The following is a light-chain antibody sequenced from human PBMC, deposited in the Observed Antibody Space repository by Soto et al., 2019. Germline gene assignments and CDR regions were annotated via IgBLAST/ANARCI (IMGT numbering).Light chain of an antibody. CDR2: DAS. V-gene: IGKV1-5*01. CDR3: HQRYNWHRVT. Sequence: DIQMTQSPSTLSASVGDRVTITWXXSXSSSXWLXWYQQKPGKAPKIMTYDASSLESGVPSRFRGSGSGTEFTLTITSLEPEDFAVYLCHQRYNWHRVTFRQGTRLEIK. J-gene: IGKJ5*01. CDR1: XSSSXW.